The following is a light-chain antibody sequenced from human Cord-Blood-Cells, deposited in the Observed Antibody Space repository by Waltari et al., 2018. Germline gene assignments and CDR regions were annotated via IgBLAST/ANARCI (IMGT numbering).Light chain of an antibody. Sequence: DIHMTQSPSTLSASVGDRVTIPCRASQSLSSWLAWYQQKPGKAPKLLIYDASSLESGVPSRFSGSGSGIEFTLTISSLQPDDFATYYCQQYNSYSLTFGPGTKVDIK. V-gene: IGKV1-5*01. CDR2: DAS. CDR3: QQYNSYSLT. J-gene: IGKJ3*01. CDR1: QSLSSW.